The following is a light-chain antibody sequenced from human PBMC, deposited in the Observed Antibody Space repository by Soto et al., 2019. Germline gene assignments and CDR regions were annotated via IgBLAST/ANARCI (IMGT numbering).Light chain of an antibody. CDR2: GAS. V-gene: IGKV3-20*01. CDR1: QSVSSNY. CDR3: QQYDSSPVT. J-gene: IGKJ2*01. Sequence: NVLTQSPGTLSLSPGERATLSWRASQSVSSNYLTWYQQKPGQAPRLLIYGASSRATDIPDRFSGSGSGTDFTLTISRLEPEDFAVYYCQQYDSSPVTFGQGTKLEIK.